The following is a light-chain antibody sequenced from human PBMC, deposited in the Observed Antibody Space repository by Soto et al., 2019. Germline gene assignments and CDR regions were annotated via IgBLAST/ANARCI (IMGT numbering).Light chain of an antibody. CDR2: GAS. CDR1: QSVGST. CDR3: QQYNDWPPIT. V-gene: IGKV3-15*01. J-gene: IGKJ5*01. Sequence: EIVMTQSPATLSVSPGERATLSCRASQSVGSTIAWYQQKPGQAPRRLIFGASTRATGIPARFSGSGSGTEFTLTIISLQSEDFAVYYCQQYNDWPPITFGQGTRLEIK.